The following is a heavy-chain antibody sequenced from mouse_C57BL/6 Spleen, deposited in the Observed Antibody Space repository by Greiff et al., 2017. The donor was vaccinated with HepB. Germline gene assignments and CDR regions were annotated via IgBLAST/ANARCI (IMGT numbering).Heavy chain of an antibody. CDR2: INPGSGGT. J-gene: IGHJ3*01. Sequence: VKLQESGAELVRPGTSVKVSCKASGYAFTNYLIEWVKQRPGQGLEWIGVINPGSGGTNYNEKFKGKATLTADKSSSTAYMQLSSLTSEDSAVYFCARRIYYDYDDWFAYWGQGTLVTVSA. CDR1: GYAFTNYL. D-gene: IGHD2-4*01. CDR3: ARRIYYDYDDWFAY. V-gene: IGHV1-54*01.